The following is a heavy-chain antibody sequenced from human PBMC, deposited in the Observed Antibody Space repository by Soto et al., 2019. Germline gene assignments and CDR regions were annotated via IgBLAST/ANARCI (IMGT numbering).Heavy chain of an antibody. Sequence: ASVKVSCKVSGYTLTELSMHWVRQAPGKGLEWMGGFDPEDGETIYAQKFQGRVTMTEDTSTDTAYMELSSLRSEDTAVYYCTIVVVPAATGFYYYYGMDVWGQGTTVTVSS. CDR1: GYTLTELS. J-gene: IGHJ6*02. V-gene: IGHV1-24*01. CDR2: FDPEDGET. CDR3: TIVVVPAATGFYYYYGMDV. D-gene: IGHD2-2*01.